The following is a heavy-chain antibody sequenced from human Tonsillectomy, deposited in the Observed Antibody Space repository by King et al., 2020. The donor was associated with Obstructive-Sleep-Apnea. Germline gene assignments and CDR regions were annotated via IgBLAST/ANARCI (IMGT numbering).Heavy chain of an antibody. D-gene: IGHD4-17*01. CDR3: ARFDDSGDLRSGDAFDI. Sequence: QLVQSGAEVKKPGESLKISCKASGFSFSGYWIGWVRQMPGKGLEWMGLIFPGDSDTRYSPSFQGQVTISAAKSIHTAYLQWSSLKASDTAMYYCARFDDSGDLRSGDAFDIWGQGTVVTVSS. CDR2: IFPGDSDT. J-gene: IGHJ3*02. CDR1: GFSFSGYW. V-gene: IGHV5-51*01.